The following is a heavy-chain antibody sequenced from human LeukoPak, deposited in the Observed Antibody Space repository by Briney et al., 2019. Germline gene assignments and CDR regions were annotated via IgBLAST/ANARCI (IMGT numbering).Heavy chain of an antibody. Sequence: GGSLRLSCAASGFTFSSYSMNWVRQAPGKGLEWVSSISSSSSYIYYADSVKGRFTISRDNAKNSLYLQMNSLRAEDTAVYYCARVVQNQWLVIPDAFDIWGQGTMVTVSS. CDR3: ARVVQNQWLVIPDAFDI. CDR2: ISSSSSYI. J-gene: IGHJ3*02. D-gene: IGHD6-19*01. CDR1: GFTFSSYS. V-gene: IGHV3-21*01.